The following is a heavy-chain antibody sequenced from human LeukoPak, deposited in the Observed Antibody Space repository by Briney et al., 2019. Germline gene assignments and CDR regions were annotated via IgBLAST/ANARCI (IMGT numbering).Heavy chain of an antibody. CDR1: GYTFTSYA. V-gene: IGHV7-4-1*02. Sequence: GASVKVSCEASGYTFTSYAMNWVRQAPGQGLEWMGWINTNTGNPTYAQGFTGRFVFSLDTSVSTAYLQISSLKAEDTAVYYCARVTISRWNYYYYYMDVWGKGTTVTVSS. J-gene: IGHJ6*03. CDR2: INTNTGNP. D-gene: IGHD3-3*01. CDR3: ARVTISRWNYYYYYMDV.